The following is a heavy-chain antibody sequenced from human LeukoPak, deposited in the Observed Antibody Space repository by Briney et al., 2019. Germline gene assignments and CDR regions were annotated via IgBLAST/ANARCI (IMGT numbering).Heavy chain of an antibody. D-gene: IGHD6-19*01. CDR3: ARHVYISGGPWFDP. CDR2: IYYSGST. V-gene: IGHV4-59*08. Sequence: SETLSLTCTVSGGSISSYYWSWIRQPPGKGLEWIGYIYYSGSTKYNPSLNSRVTISVDTPKNQFSLKLDSVTAADTAVYYCARHVYISGGPWFDPWGQGTLVTVSS. CDR1: GGSISSYY. J-gene: IGHJ5*02.